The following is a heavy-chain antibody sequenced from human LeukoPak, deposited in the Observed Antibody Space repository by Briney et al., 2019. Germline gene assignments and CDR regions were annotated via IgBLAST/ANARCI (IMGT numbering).Heavy chain of an antibody. V-gene: IGHV3-48*03. D-gene: IGHD6-13*01. CDR1: GFTFSSYE. CDR2: ISSSGSTI. J-gene: IGHJ6*04. Sequence: GGSLRLSCAASGFTFSSYEMNWVRQAPGKGREGVSYISSSGSTIYYADSVKGRFTISRDNAKNSLYLQMNSLRAEDTAVYYCARGGGGSSWSYYYYGMDVWGKGTTVTVSS. CDR3: ARGGGGSSWSYYYYGMDV.